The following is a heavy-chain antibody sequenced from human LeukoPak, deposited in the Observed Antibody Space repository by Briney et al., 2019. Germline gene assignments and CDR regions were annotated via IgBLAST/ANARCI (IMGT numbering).Heavy chain of an antibody. CDR2: IIPILGIA. CDR3: ARDPHSSGWYAGDAFDI. CDR1: GGTFSSYA. J-gene: IGHJ3*02. Sequence: SSVTVSCKASGGTFSSYAISWVRQAPGQGLEWMGRIIPILGIANYAQKFQGRVTITTDKSTSTAYMELSSLRSEDTAVYYCARDPHSSGWYAGDAFDIWGQGTMVTVSS. D-gene: IGHD6-19*01. V-gene: IGHV1-69*04.